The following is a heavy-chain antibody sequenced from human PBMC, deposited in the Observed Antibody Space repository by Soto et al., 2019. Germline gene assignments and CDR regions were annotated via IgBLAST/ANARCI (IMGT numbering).Heavy chain of an antibody. CDR2: ISKSSSTR. V-gene: IGHV3-48*02. J-gene: IGHJ6*02. Sequence: PGGPLRLSCAVSGFTFGSTSMTWVRQAPGKGLEWISYISKSSSTRYYADSVKGRFTISRDNAKNELYLQMNSLRDEDTAVYYCARQPRPATGNSYYSGLDVWGLGTTVTVSS. CDR1: GFTFGSTS. CDR3: ARQPRPATGNSYYSGLDV. D-gene: IGHD6-13*01.